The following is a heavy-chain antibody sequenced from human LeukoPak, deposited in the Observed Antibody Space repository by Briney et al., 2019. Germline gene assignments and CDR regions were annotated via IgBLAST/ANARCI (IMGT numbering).Heavy chain of an antibody. CDR1: GFTVSSNY. Sequence: PGGSLRLSCAASGFTVSSNYMRWVRQAPGKGLEWVSASYSGGSTYYADSVKGRFTISRDNSKNTLYLQMNSLRAEDTAVYYCARAGYYYDSSGYVPFDYWGQGTLVTVSS. D-gene: IGHD3-22*01. V-gene: IGHV3-53*01. CDR3: ARAGYYYDSSGYVPFDY. CDR2: SYSGGST. J-gene: IGHJ4*02.